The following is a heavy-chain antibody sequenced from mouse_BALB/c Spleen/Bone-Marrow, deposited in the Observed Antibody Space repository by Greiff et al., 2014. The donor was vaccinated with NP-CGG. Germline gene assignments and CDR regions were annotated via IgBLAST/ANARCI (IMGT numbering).Heavy chain of an antibody. V-gene: IGHV1-4*01. CDR3: ARRGVYDYPWFVY. D-gene: IGHD2-4*01. CDR1: GNTFTTYT. Sequence: VQLQQSGAELARPGASVKMSCRASGNTFTTYTVHWVKQRPGQGLEWIGYINPSSDYTNYNQKFKDKATLTADKSSSTAYMQLSSLTSEDSAVYYCARRGVYDYPWFVYWGQGTLVTVSA. CDR2: INPSSDYT. J-gene: IGHJ3*01.